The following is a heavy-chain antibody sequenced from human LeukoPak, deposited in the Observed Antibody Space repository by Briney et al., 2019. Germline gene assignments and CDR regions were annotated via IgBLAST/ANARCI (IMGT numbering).Heavy chain of an antibody. V-gene: IGHV1-69*05. D-gene: IGHD6-19*01. J-gene: IGHJ4*02. CDR2: IIPIFGTA. CDR1: GGTFSSYA. Sequence: VASVKVSCKASGGTFSSYAISWVRQAPGQGLEWMGGIIPIFGTANYAQKFQGRVTITTDESTSTAYMELSSLRSEDTAVYYCARDLPQWLVLKREPTATSPGDYWGQGTLVTVSS. CDR3: ARDLPQWLVLKREPTATSPGDY.